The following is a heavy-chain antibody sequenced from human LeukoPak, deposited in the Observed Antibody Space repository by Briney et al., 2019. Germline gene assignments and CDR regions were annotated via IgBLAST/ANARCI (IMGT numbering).Heavy chain of an antibody. V-gene: IGHV3-7*01. J-gene: IGHJ4*02. CDR1: GFTFSIYA. D-gene: IGHD4-17*01. Sequence: GKSLRLSCAAWGFTFSIYAMHWVRQARGKGREWVANIKQDGSEKYYVDSVEGRFTISGDNANNSLYLHMNSLRAEDTAVYHCARDFYGDYGGNGYWGQGTLVTVSS. CDR2: IKQDGSEK. CDR3: ARDFYGDYGGNGY.